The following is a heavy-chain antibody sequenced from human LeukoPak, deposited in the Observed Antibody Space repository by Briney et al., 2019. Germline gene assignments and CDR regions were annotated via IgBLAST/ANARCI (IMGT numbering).Heavy chain of an antibody. CDR2: IIPIFGTA. J-gene: IGHJ3*02. Sequence: SVKVSCKASGGTFRSYAISWVRQAPGQGLEWMGGIIPIFGTATYAQKFKGRVTITADKSTSTAYMDLSSLTSEDTAVYYCAAVLIAAAGIPSDAFDIWGQGTMVTVSS. CDR1: GGTFRSYA. V-gene: IGHV1-69*06. D-gene: IGHD6-13*01. CDR3: AAVLIAAAGIPSDAFDI.